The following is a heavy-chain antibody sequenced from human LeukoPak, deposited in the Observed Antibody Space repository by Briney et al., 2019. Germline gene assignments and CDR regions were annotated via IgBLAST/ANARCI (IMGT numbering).Heavy chain of an antibody. CDR3: ARDPGGDLPVYYFDF. J-gene: IGHJ4*02. Sequence: SETLSLTCTVSGGSISSYYWSWIRQPAGKGLEWIGRVYSGGTTNNNPSLKSRVTMSADTSQNQFSLTLSSLTAADTAVYYCARDPGGDLPVYYFDFWGQGTLVTVSS. V-gene: IGHV4-4*07. CDR1: GGSISSYY. D-gene: IGHD2-21*02. CDR2: VYSGGTT.